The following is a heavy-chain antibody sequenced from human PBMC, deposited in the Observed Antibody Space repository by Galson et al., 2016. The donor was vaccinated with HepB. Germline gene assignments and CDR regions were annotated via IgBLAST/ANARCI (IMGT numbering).Heavy chain of an antibody. V-gene: IGHV3-33*01. CDR2: IWYDGRNK. Sequence: SLRLSCAVSGFTFTTYGMHWVRQAPGKGLEWVAVIWYDGRNKYYADSVKGRFTISRDNSRNTLYLQMNSLSAEDTAVYYCARAAYGSDFWSGYPDYWGQGTLVTVSS. D-gene: IGHD3-3*01. CDR3: ARAAYGSDFWSGYPDY. CDR1: GFTFTTYG. J-gene: IGHJ4*02.